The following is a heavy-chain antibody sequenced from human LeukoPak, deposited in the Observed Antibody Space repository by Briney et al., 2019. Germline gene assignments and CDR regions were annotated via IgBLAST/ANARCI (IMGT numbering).Heavy chain of an antibody. J-gene: IGHJ3*01. Sequence: PSETLSLTCTVSGGSIRSESYYWGWIRQPPGKGLEWIGSIYYSGSTHYNSSLKNRVSISVDTSKNQFSLRLNSVTAADTAVYFCARNSSRFSSSRAGVFDVWGQGTLVTVSS. CDR3: ARNSSRFSSSRAGVFDV. CDR1: GGSIRSESYY. V-gene: IGHV4-39*01. D-gene: IGHD6-19*01. CDR2: IYYSGST.